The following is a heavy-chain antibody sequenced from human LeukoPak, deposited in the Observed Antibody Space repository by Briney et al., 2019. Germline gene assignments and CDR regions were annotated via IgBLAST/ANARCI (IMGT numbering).Heavy chain of an antibody. CDR2: ISGSGGST. CDR3: AKDHRIRIDGMDV. D-gene: IGHD3-3*02. CDR1: GFTFSSYA. Sequence: GGSLRLSCAASGFTFSSYAMSWVRQAPGEGLEWVSAISGSGGSTYYADSVKGRFTISRDNSKNTLYLQMNSLRAEDTAVYYCAKDHRIRIDGMDVWGQGTTVTVSS. V-gene: IGHV3-23*01. J-gene: IGHJ6*02.